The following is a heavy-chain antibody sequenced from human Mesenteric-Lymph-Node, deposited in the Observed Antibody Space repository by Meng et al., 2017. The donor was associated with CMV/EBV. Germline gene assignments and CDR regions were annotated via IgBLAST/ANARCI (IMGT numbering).Heavy chain of an antibody. V-gene: IGHV4-31*02. Sequence: ASINSGDSYWTWIRQHPGKGLEWIWYIYYSDTTYYNPSLKSRVTISIDTSENQFSLMLTSVTAADTAVYYCARADYYDSSGYYYFDYWGQGTLVTVSS. D-gene: IGHD3-22*01. CDR1: ASINSGDSY. CDR2: IYYSDTT. J-gene: IGHJ4*02. CDR3: ARADYYDSSGYYYFDY.